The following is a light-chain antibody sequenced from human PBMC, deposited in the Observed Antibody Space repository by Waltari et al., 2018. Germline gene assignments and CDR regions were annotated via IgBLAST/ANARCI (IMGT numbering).Light chain of an antibody. J-gene: IGLJ2*01. CDR1: SPNIGAGYD. CDR3: QSYDSSLREV. CDR2: GNS. V-gene: IGLV1-40*01. Sequence: QSVLPQPPSVSGAPGQRVTISCTGSSPNIGAGYDVHWYQQLPGTAPKLLIYGNSNRPSGVPDRFSGSKSGTSASLAITGLQAEDEADYYCQSYDSSLREVFGGGTKLTVL.